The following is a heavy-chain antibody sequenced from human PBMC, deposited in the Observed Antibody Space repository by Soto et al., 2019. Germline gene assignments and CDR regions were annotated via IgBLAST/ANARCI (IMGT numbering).Heavy chain of an antibody. CDR3: VRGMTTVTTFDY. J-gene: IGHJ4*02. Sequence: QLQLQESGSGLVKPSQTLSLTCAVSGGSISSGGYSWSWIRQPPGKGLESIGYIYHRGSTYYNPSPKSRVTSSVDRSKNQFSLQLSSVTAADTAVYYCVRGMTTVTTFDYWGQGTLVTVSS. CDR2: IYHRGST. V-gene: IGHV4-30-2*01. D-gene: IGHD4-17*01. CDR1: GGSISSGGYS.